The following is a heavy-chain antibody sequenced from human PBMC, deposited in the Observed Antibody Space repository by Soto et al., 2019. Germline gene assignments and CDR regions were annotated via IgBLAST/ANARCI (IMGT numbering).Heavy chain of an antibody. V-gene: IGHV1-69*06. CDR2: IVPKFTTA. CDR3: ARENFTADHFDSAGYWPLHH. D-gene: IGHD3-22*01. J-gene: IGHJ1*01. Sequence: QVQLVQSGAEVKKPGSSVRVSCKTSGGTFTEYGVSWVRQAPRQGLEWMGGIVPKFTTANYAQKFQGRVTITADRSTNTVYLRLGILTSEDTAVYFCARENFTADHFDSAGYWPLHHWGQGTLVSVS. CDR1: GGTFTEYG.